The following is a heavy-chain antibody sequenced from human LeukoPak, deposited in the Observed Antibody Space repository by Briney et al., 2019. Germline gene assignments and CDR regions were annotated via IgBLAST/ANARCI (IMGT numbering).Heavy chain of an antibody. V-gene: IGHV3-30*02. J-gene: IGHJ4*02. CDR1: GFTFGASA. CDR2: IAHHGNDK. Sequence: PGGSLRLSCAASGFTFGASAMHWVRQGPGKGLEWVAYIAHHGNDKYYVDSVKGRFTISRDNSKRMLYLQMNSLRGDGTAVYYCVKDGSWSCTDWGQGTLVTVSS. CDR3: VKDGSWSCTD. D-gene: IGHD2-8*02.